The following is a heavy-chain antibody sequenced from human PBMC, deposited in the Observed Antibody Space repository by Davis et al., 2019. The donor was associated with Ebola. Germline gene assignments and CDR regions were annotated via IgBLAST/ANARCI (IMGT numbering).Heavy chain of an antibody. D-gene: IGHD3-3*01. CDR1: DETDSSDTYY. CDR3: ARSRLLEWPPTFYGLDV. Sequence: SETLSLTCTVLDETDSSDTYYWSWIRQSPGKGLEWIGFRYNSGSTNHNPSLQSRVIISIDTANNQLSLKLSSVTAADTAVYYCARSRLLEWPPTFYGLDVWGKGTTVTVSS. J-gene: IGHJ6*04. CDR2: RYNSGST. V-gene: IGHV4-61*01.